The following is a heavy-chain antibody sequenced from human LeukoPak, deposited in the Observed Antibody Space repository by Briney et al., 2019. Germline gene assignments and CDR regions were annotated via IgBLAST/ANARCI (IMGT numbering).Heavy chain of an antibody. CDR2: ITSSSGTI. CDR1: GFTFSSYS. D-gene: IGHD3-10*01. CDR3: ARDQFHSRGSGGV. Sequence: PGGSLRLSCAASGFTFSSYSMNWVRQAPGKGLEWVSYITSSSGTIYYADSVKGRFTISRDNAKNSLYLQMNSLRAEDTAVYYCARDQFHSRGSGGVWGKGTTVTVSS. J-gene: IGHJ6*04. V-gene: IGHV3-48*01.